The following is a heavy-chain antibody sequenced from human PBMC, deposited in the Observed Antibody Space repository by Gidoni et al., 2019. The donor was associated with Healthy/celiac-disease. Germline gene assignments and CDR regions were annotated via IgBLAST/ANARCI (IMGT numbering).Heavy chain of an antibody. CDR1: GFPFADYD. Sequence: EVQLVASGGGLLQPGRSLSCSCAASGFPFADYDLHWVRQAPGKDLEGVSGISWNSGSIGYADSVKGRFTISRDNAKTSLYLQMNSLRAEDTALYYCAKDMGKGSGSYYNRGYYFDYWGQGTLVTVSS. V-gene: IGHV3-9*01. J-gene: IGHJ4*02. CDR3: AKDMGKGSGSYYNRGYYFDY. D-gene: IGHD3-10*01. CDR2: ISWNSGSI.